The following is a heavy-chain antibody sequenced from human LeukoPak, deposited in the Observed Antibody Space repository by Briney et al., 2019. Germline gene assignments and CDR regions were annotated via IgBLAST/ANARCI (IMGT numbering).Heavy chain of an antibody. CDR2: IYYSGST. J-gene: IGHJ4*02. CDR1: GGSISSSSYY. Sequence: SETLSLTCTVSGGSISSSSYYWGWIRQPPGKGLEWIGSIYYSGSTYYNPSLKSRVTISVDTSKNQFSLKLSSVTAADTAVYYCARHKPSSGSYGGRYYFGYWGQGTLVTVSS. V-gene: IGHV4-39*01. CDR3: ARHKPSSGSYGGRYYFGY. D-gene: IGHD3-10*01.